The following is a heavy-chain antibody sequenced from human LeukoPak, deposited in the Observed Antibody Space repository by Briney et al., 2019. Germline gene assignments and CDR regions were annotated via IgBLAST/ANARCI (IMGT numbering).Heavy chain of an antibody. J-gene: IGHJ6*02. CDR3: AKYLTARGPPCALDV. V-gene: IGHV3-23*01. Sequence: GGSLRLSCTASGFAFSFFAMSWLRQPPGKGLEWVSTINANSGATSYAASVRGRFTISRDNSKNKLYLQLNSLRAEEAAVYYCAKYLTARGPPCALDVWGQGTTVTVSS. CDR2: INANSGAT. D-gene: IGHD1-14*01. CDR1: GFAFSFFA.